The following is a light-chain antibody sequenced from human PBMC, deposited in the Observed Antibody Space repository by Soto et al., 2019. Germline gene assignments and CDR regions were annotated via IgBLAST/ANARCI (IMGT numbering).Light chain of an antibody. CDR1: QRISSQ. V-gene: IGKV1-5*01. CDR2: DAS. J-gene: IGKJ4*01. Sequence: IQMTQSPSTLSASVGDRVTITCRTSQRISSQLAWYQQKPGKAPRLLLLRFDASSFQGGVPSRFSGSGSGTHFSLTISILQPAAFATYYCQHFNTYSVTFGGGTKVDLK. CDR3: QHFNTYSVT.